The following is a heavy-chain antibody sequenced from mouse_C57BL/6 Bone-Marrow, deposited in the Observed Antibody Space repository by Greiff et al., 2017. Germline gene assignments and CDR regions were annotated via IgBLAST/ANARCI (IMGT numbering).Heavy chain of an antibody. V-gene: IGHV1-64*01. CDR2: IHPNSGSN. CDR1: GYTFTSDW. J-gene: IGHJ2*01. D-gene: IGHD1-1*01. CDR3: ARSFFTTVDY. Sequence: QVQLQQPGAELVKPGASVKLSCKVSGYTFTSDWLHWVKQRPGQGLEWIGMIHPNSGSNNYNAKFKNKATLTVDKSSSTAYMQLSSLTSEDSAVYYCARSFFTTVDYWGQGTTLTVSS.